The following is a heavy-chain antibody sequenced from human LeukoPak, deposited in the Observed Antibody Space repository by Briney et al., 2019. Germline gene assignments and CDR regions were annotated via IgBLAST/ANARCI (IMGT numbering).Heavy chain of an antibody. CDR1: GYSFTTSW. CDR3: ARRLETGAFDI. CDR2: IQPGDSQT. V-gene: IGHV5-51*01. J-gene: IGHJ3*02. Sequence: GESLKISCKGSGYSFTTSWIGWVRQMPGKGLEWMGLIQPGDSQTRYSPSFQGQVTFSDDKSISTAYLQWSSLRASDTGIYYCARRLETGAFDIWGQGTMVTVSS. D-gene: IGHD1-1*01.